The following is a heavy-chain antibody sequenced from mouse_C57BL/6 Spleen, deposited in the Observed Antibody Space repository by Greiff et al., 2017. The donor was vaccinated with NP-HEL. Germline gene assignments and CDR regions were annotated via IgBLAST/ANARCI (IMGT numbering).Heavy chain of an antibody. V-gene: IGHV5-4*03. CDR1: GFTFSSYA. D-gene: IGHD2-3*01. Sequence: DVMLVESGGGLVKPGGSLKLSCAASGFTFSSYAMSWVRQTPEKRLEWVATISDGGSYTYYPDNVKGRFTISRDNAKNNLYLQMSHLKSEDTAMYYCARGVYDLYYYAMDYWGQGTSVTVSS. CDR2: ISDGGSYT. CDR3: ARGVYDLYYYAMDY. J-gene: IGHJ4*01.